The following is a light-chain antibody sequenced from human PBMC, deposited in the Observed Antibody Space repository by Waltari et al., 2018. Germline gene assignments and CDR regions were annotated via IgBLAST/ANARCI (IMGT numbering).Light chain of an antibody. CDR3: SSYTSSSTLV. Sequence: QSALTQPASVSGSPGQSITISCPGTSSDVGGYDSVSWYQQHPGKAPKLMIYDVSNRPSGVSNRFSGSKSGNKASLTISGLQAEDEADYYCSSYTSSSTLVFGGGTKLTVL. J-gene: IGLJ2*01. CDR2: DVS. V-gene: IGLV2-14*03. CDR1: SSDVGGYDS.